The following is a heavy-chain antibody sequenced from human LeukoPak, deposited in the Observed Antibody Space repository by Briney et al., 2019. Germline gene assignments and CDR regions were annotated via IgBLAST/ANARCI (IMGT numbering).Heavy chain of an antibody. J-gene: IGHJ6*02. V-gene: IGHV3-48*01. CDR2: ISSSSRTT. CDR1: GSTFSSSN. Sequence: GGSLRLSCAASGSTFSSSNMNWVRQAPGKGLEWVSYISSSSRTTYYADSVKGRFTISRDNAKNSLYLQMNSLRAEDTAVYYCARDPYSSDYYGMDVWGQGTTVTVSS. D-gene: IGHD5-18*01. CDR3: ARDPYSSDYYGMDV.